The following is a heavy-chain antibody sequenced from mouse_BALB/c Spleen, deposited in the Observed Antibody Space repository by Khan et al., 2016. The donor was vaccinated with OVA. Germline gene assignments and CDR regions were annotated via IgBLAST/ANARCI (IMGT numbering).Heavy chain of an antibody. J-gene: IGHJ3*01. CDR2: ISYSGST. CDR3: ARYLHSYSRSPWFPY. CDR1: GDSITSGY. Sequence: VQLKESGPSLVQPSQTLSLTCSVTGDSITSGYWNWIRKFPGNKLEFMGYISYSGSTYYNPSLKGRISITRDTSKNQYFLQLNSVTTEDTATYXCARYLHSYSRSPWFPYWGQGTLVTVSA. V-gene: IGHV3-8*02. D-gene: IGHD1-1*01.